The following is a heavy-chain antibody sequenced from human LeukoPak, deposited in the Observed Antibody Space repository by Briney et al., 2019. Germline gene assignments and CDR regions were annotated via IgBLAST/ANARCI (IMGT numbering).Heavy chain of an antibody. Sequence: SETLSLTCTVSGGSISSYYWSWIRQHPGKGLEWIGYIYYSGSTYYNPSLKSRVTISVDTSKNQFSLKLSSVTAADTAVYYCASSRSSTSFDYWGQGTLVTVSS. J-gene: IGHJ4*02. V-gene: IGHV4-59*06. CDR2: IYYSGST. CDR3: ASSRSSTSFDY. D-gene: IGHD2-2*01. CDR1: GGSISSYY.